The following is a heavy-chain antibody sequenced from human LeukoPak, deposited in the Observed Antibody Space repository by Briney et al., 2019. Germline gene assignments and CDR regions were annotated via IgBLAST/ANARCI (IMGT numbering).Heavy chain of an antibody. J-gene: IGHJ3*02. CDR1: GGSISSSSYY. CDR3: ARRYYYDSSGYCDASDI. Sequence: PSETLSLTCTVSGGSISSSSYYWGWIRQPPGTGLEWIGSIYYSGSTYYNPSLKSRVTISVDTSKNQFSLKLSSVTAADTAVYYCARRYYYDSSGYCDASDIWGQGTMVTVSS. CDR2: IYYSGST. V-gene: IGHV4-39*01. D-gene: IGHD3-22*01.